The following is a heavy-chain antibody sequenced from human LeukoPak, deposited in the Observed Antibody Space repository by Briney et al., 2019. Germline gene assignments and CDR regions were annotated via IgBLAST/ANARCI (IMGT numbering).Heavy chain of an antibody. J-gene: IGHJ6*02. D-gene: IGHD1-14*01. CDR2: IYSGGST. CDR1: GFTVSSNY. CDR3: VRGNRYLMDV. V-gene: IGHV3-66*01. Sequence: GGSLRLSCAASGFTVSSNYMSWVRQAPGKGLEWVSVIYSGGSTYSADSVKGRFTISRDASKNTLYLQMNSLRAEDTAIYYCVRGNRYLMDVWGQGTTVTVSS.